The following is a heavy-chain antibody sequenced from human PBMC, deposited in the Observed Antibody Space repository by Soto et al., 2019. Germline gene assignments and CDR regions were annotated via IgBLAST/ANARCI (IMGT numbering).Heavy chain of an antibody. CDR2: IYSDGST. D-gene: IGHD1-1*01. J-gene: IGHJ6*03. CDR3: ARAGQRERPSLYYYCYMDV. CDR1: GFTVSTNY. Sequence: GGSLRLSCAASGFTVSTNYMIWVRQAPGKGLEWVSVIYSDGSTDYADSVKGRFTISRDNSKNTLFLQMNSLRAEDTAVYYCARAGQRERPSLYYYCYMDVWGKGTTVTVSS. V-gene: IGHV3-66*01.